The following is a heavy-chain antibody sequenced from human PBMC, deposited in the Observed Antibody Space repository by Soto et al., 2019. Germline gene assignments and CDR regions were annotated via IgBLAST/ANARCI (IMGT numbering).Heavy chain of an antibody. CDR1: GGSISSGGYY. CDR2: IYYSGST. V-gene: IGHV4-31*03. D-gene: IGHD3-10*01. J-gene: IGHJ5*02. Sequence: QVQLQESGPGLVKPSQTVSLTCTVSGGSISSGGYYWSWIRQHPGKGLEWIGYIYYSGSTYYNPSLKSRVTISVDTSKNQFSLKLSSVTAADTAVYYCARSGGNTWIRELYSLGWFDPCGQGTLVTVSS. CDR3: ARSGGNTWIRELYSLGWFDP.